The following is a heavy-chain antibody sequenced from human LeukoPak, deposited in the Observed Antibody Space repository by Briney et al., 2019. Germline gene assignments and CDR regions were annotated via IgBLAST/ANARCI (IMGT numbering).Heavy chain of an antibody. CDR2: ISYDGSNK. D-gene: IGHD6-13*01. CDR1: GFTFSSYA. V-gene: IGHV3-30*04. J-gene: IGHJ5*02. CDR3: ARSPLLSSSWYFNWFDP. Sequence: GGSLRLSCAASGFTFSSYAMHWVRQAPGKGLEWVAVISYDGSNKYYADSVKGRFTISRDNSKNTLYLQMNSLRAEDTAVYYCARSPLLSSSWYFNWFDPWGQGTLVTVSS.